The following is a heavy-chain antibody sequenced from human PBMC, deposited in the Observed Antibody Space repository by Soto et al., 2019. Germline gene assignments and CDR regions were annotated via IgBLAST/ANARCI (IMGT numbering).Heavy chain of an antibody. D-gene: IGHD6-19*01. Sequence: QVQLVQSGAEEKKPGASVKVSCKASGYTFTGYAMHWVRQAPGQSLEWMGWINDGNGNTKYSQKFQGRVTITRDTAAITAYMELIRLRSEDTAVYYCARSVAVAADFDYWGQGTLVTVS. CDR2: INDGNGNT. V-gene: IGHV1-3*05. J-gene: IGHJ4*02. CDR1: GYTFTGYA. CDR3: ARSVAVAADFDY.